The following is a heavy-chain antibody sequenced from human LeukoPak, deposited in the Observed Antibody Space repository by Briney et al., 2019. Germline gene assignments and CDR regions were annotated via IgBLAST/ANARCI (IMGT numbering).Heavy chain of an antibody. CDR2: ISGDGGST. V-gene: IGHV3-43*02. CDR1: GFTFDDYA. J-gene: IGHJ2*01. CDR3: AKDFNPVSGWLWYFDL. Sequence: GGSLRLSCAASGFTFDDYAMHWVRQAPGKGLEWVSLISGDGGSTYYADSVKGRSTISRDNSKNSLYLQMNSLRTEDTALYYCAKDFNPVSGWLWYFDLWGRGTLVTVSS. D-gene: IGHD6-19*01.